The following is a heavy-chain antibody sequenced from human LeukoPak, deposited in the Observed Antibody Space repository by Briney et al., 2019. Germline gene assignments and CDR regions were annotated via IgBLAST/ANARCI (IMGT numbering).Heavy chain of an antibody. D-gene: IGHD2-2*01. V-gene: IGHV1-2*02. Sequence: GASVKVSCKASGYTLTAYYVHWVRQAPGQGLEWMGWINPNSGDTNYAQKFQGRVTMTRDTSINTAYMGPSRLTPDDTAVYYCARVWAPVVVPVVVHDSLAWFDPWGQGTLVTVSS. CDR3: ARVWAPVVVPVVVHDSLAWFDP. CDR2: INPNSGDT. CDR1: GYTLTAYY. J-gene: IGHJ5*02.